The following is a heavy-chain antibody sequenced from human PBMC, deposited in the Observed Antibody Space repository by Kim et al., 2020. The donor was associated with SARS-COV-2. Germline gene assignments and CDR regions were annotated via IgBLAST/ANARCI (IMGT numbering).Heavy chain of an antibody. CDR2: LSDDGSNK. J-gene: IGHJ4*02. CDR3: AKGAFSYGTIDY. V-gene: IGHV3-30*18. CDR1: GFTFSTYA. Sequence: GGSLRLSCAASGFTFSTYAMHWVRQAPGKRLEWVAVLSDDGSNKYYADSVKGRFTISRDNSKNTLYLQMNSLRAEYTSLYYCAKGAFSYGTIDYWGQGTLVTVSS. D-gene: IGHD5-18*01.